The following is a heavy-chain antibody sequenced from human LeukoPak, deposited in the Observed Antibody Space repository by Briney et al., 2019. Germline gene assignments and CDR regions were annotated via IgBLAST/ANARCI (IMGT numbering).Heavy chain of an antibody. J-gene: IGHJ4*02. CDR1: GLTIGSRY. CDR3: AKSEEAGSDY. CDR2: ISGSGGST. Sequence: GGSLRLSCVASGLTIGSRYMNWVRQAPGKGLEWVSAISGSGGSTYYADSVKGRFTISRDNSKNTLYLQMNSLRAEDTAVYYCAKSEEAGSDYWGQGTLVTVSS. D-gene: IGHD6-19*01. V-gene: IGHV3-23*01.